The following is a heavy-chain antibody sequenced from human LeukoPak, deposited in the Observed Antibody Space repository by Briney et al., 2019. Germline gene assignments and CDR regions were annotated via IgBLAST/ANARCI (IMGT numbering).Heavy chain of an antibody. V-gene: IGHV1-69*13. CDR2: IIPIFGTA. D-gene: IGHD3-22*01. J-gene: IGHJ4*02. CDR3: ARDLGLGDYYDSSGSFDY. CDR1: GGTFSSYA. Sequence: SVKLSCKASGGTFSSYAISWVRQAPGQGLEWMGGIIPIFGTANYAQKFQGRVTITADESTSTAYMELSSLRSEDTAVYYCARDLGLGDYYDSSGSFDYWGQGTLVSVS.